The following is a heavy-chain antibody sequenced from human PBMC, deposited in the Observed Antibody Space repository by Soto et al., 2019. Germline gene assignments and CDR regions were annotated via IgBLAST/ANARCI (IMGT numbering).Heavy chain of an antibody. J-gene: IGHJ4*02. CDR2: INHSGST. V-gene: IGHV4-34*01. Sequence: SETLSLTCAVYGGSFSGYYWSWIRQPPGKGLEWIGEINHSGSTNYNPSLKSRVTISVDTSKNQFSLKLSSVAAADTAVYYCARGDITMVRGVIICYSFDYWGQGTLVTVSS. D-gene: IGHD3-10*01. CDR1: GGSFSGYY. CDR3: ARGDITMVRGVIICYSFDY.